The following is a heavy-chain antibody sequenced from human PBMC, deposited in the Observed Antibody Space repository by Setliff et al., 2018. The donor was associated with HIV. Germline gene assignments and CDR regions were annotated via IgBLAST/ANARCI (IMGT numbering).Heavy chain of an antibody. CDR2: MNPNSGNT. Sequence: ASVKVSCKASGYTFTSYDINWVRQATGQGLEWMGWMNPNSGNTGYAQKLQGRVTMTSEISTRTAYMEVRSLRSDDTAVYYCARGPYCSSSTCYGPLYYYYYMDVWGKGTTVTVSS. J-gene: IGHJ6*03. V-gene: IGHV1-8*02. D-gene: IGHD2-2*01. CDR3: ARGPYCSSSTCYGPLYYYYYMDV. CDR1: GYTFTSYD.